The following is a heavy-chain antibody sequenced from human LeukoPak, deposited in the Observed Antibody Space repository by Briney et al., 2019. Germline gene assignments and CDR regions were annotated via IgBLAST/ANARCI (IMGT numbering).Heavy chain of an antibody. CDR1: GFTFSSYG. D-gene: IGHD6-19*01. CDR3: AKGAPVGFDP. Sequence: QPGRSLRLSCAASGFTFSSYGMHWVRQAPGKGLEWVAVISYDGSNKYYADSVKGRFTISRDNSKNTLYLQMNSLRAEDTAVYYCAKGAPVGFDPWGQGTLVTVSS. V-gene: IGHV3-30*18. CDR2: ISYDGSNK. J-gene: IGHJ5*02.